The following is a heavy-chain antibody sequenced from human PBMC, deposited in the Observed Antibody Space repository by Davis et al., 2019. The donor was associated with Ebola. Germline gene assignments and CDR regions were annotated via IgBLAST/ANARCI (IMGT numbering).Heavy chain of an antibody. V-gene: IGHV4-30-4*01. CDR1: GGSISSGDYY. J-gene: IGHJ6*02. CDR2: IYYTGST. D-gene: IGHD6-6*01. Sequence: SETLSLTCTVSGGSISSGDYYWSWIRRPPGKSLEWIGYIYYTGSTYYSPSLRSRVTISVDTSKNQFSLKLSSVTAADTAVYYCASSIAARRGYYYGMDVWGQGTTVTVS. CDR3: ASSIAARRGYYYGMDV.